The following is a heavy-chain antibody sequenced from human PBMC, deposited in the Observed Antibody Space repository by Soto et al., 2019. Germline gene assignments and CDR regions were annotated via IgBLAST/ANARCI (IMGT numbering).Heavy chain of an antibody. J-gene: IGHJ4*02. CDR1: GGSISSSNW. V-gene: IGHV4-4*02. CDR2: IYHSGST. Sequence: QVQLQESGPGLVKPSGTLSLTCAASGGSISSSNWCSWVRQPPGKGLEWMGEIYHSGSTKYNPSHKGRVTIQVDKSKNQFSLKLSSVTAADTAVNYCARGGEGGHQLVRFDNWGQGTLVSVSS. D-gene: IGHD6-13*01. CDR3: ARGGEGGHQLVRFDN.